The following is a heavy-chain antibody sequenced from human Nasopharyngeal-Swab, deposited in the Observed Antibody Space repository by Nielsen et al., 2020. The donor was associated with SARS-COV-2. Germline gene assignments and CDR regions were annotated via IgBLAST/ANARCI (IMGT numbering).Heavy chain of an antibody. Sequence: GGPLRLSCAASGFNFASFAMTWVRQAPGKGLEWVSTIGTSDDTYYTDSVKGRFAISRDNSKNKVYLQMDSLRPDDTALYYCAKTFLIAPRTYDYWGQATLVTVSS. CDR2: IGTSDDT. CDR1: GFNFASFA. V-gene: IGHV3-23*01. J-gene: IGHJ4*02. D-gene: IGHD2/OR15-2a*01. CDR3: AKTFLIAPRTYDY.